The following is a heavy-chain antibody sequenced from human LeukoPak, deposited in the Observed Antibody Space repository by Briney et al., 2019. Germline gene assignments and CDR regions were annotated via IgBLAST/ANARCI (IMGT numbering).Heavy chain of an antibody. Sequence: PSETPSLTCSVSGGSISNYYWNWIRQPAGKGLEWIGRIYASGSTNYNPSLKSRVTISMDKSKNHFSLNLKSVTAADTGFYYCARDFYGDDGHHPFDYWGQGIQVTVSS. V-gene: IGHV4-4*07. CDR2: IYASGST. J-gene: IGHJ4*02. CDR3: ARDFYGDDGHHPFDY. CDR1: GGSISNYY. D-gene: IGHD2/OR15-2a*01.